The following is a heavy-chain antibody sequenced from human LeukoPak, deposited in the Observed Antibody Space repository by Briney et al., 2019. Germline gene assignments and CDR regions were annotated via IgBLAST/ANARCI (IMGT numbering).Heavy chain of an antibody. V-gene: IGHV3-21*01. CDR3: AAYYYDSSGYLPFDY. Sequence: PGGSLRLSCAASGFTFSSYSMNWVRQAPGKGLEWGSSISSSSSYRYYADTVKVRFPISRDNAKNSLYLQMNSLRAEDTAVYYCAAYYYDSSGYLPFDYWGQGTLVTVSS. D-gene: IGHD3-22*01. CDR1: GFTFSSYS. CDR2: ISSSSSYR. J-gene: IGHJ4*02.